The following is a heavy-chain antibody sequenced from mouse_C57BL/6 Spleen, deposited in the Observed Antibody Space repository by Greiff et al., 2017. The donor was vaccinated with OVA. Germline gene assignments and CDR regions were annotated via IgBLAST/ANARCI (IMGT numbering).Heavy chain of an antibody. CDR3: ARWGGFDY. J-gene: IGHJ2*01. CDR1: GYSITSGYY. Sequence: DVKLQESGPGLVKPSQSLSLTCSVTGYSITSGYYWNWIRQFPGNKLEWMGYISYDGSNNYNPSLKNRISITRDTSKNQFFLKLNSVTTEDTATYYCARWGGFDYWGQGTTLTVSS. V-gene: IGHV3-6*01. CDR2: ISYDGSN.